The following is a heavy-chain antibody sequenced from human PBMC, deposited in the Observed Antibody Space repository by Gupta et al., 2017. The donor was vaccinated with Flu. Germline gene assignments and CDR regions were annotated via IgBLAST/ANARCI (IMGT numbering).Heavy chain of an antibody. CDR2: ISGSGGST. V-gene: IGHV3-23*01. J-gene: IGHJ4*02. Sequence: MSWVRQAPGKGLEWVSAISGSGGSTYYADSVKGRFTISRDNSKNTLYLQMNSLRAEDTAVYYCAKGLEGFDYWGQGTLVTVSS. CDR3: AKGLEGFDY.